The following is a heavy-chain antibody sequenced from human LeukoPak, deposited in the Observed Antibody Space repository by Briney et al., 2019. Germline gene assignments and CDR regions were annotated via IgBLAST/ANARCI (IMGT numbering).Heavy chain of an antibody. Sequence: SETLSLICAVYGGSFSGYYWSWIRQPPGKGLEWIGEINHSGSTNYNPSLKSRVTISVDTSKNQFSLKLSSVTAADTAVYYCARQRMRIVGATTGFDYWGQGTLVTDSS. CDR3: ARQRMRIVGATTGFDY. CDR2: INHSGST. CDR1: GGSFSGYY. V-gene: IGHV4-34*01. J-gene: IGHJ4*02. D-gene: IGHD1-26*01.